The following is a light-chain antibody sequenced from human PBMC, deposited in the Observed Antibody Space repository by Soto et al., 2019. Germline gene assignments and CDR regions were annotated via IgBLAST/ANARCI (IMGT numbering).Light chain of an antibody. V-gene: IGKV3-20*01. Sequence: EVVLSQSPGILSLSPGERATLSCRASQSLSSKYLAWYQQKPGQAPRPLIYDTSNRATGVPDRCSGSGSGTDFTITIRRLEPEDFAVYYYQQYGSSPRTFGQGTKVEIK. CDR1: QSLSSKY. CDR3: QQYGSSPRT. CDR2: DTS. J-gene: IGKJ1*01.